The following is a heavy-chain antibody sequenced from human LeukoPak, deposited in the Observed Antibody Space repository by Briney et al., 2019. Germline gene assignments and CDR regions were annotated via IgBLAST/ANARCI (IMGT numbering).Heavy chain of an antibody. Sequence: ASVTVSCKASGGTFSSYAISWVRQAPGQGLEWMGGIIPIFGTANYAQKFQGRVTITADESTSTAYMELSSLRSEDTAVYYCARDFVEYSSSSLYYGMDVWGQGTTVTVSS. CDR1: GGTFSSYA. D-gene: IGHD6-6*01. V-gene: IGHV1-69*13. J-gene: IGHJ6*02. CDR2: IIPIFGTA. CDR3: ARDFVEYSSSSLYYGMDV.